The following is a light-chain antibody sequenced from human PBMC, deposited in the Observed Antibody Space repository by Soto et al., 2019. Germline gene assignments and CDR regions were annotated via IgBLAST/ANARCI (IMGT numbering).Light chain of an antibody. Sequence: DIQLTQYPSVLAASVGDRVTVTCRASPGINRYLAWYQQKPGKAPKLLIYTASTLQSGVPSRFSDSGSGTEYTITITSLQPEDFTAYYCQQRYSYPRTVGGGTKVEI. CDR1: PGINRY. CDR2: TAS. J-gene: IGKJ4*01. V-gene: IGKV1-9*01. CDR3: QQRYSYPRT.